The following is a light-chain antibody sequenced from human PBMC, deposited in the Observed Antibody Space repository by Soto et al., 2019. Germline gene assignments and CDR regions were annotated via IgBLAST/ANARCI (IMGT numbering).Light chain of an antibody. Sequence: EIVLTQSPGTLSLSPGETATLSCRASQSVSNNYLAWYQQKPGQAPRLLVFGASSRATGIPDRFSGSGSGTEFILTISGLEPEDFGVYHCHQHGVSPETFGQGTKVEMK. CDR2: GAS. CDR1: QSVSNNY. J-gene: IGKJ1*01. V-gene: IGKV3-20*01. CDR3: HQHGVSPET.